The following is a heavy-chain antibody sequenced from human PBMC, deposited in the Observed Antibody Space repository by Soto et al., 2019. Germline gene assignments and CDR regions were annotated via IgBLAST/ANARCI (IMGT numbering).Heavy chain of an antibody. Sequence: SVEFCWSVARGTFSNYIITWVRQAPGQGLQWMGGIVPIFGTTNYAQKFQGRVTITADESTGTAYMELNSLRAEDTAIYYCAKDALAYYDFWSWGQGTLVTVSS. CDR2: IVPIFGTT. D-gene: IGHD3-3*01. J-gene: IGHJ4*02. V-gene: IGHV1-69*13. CDR3: AKDALAYYDFWS. CDR1: RGTFSNYI.